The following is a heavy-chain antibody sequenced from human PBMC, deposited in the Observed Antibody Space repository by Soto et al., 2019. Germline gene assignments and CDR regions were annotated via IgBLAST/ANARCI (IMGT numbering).Heavy chain of an antibody. Sequence: QVQLVQSGAEVKKPGSSVRVSCKASGGSFNSYTFNWVRQAPGQGLEWMGRIIPFGNIANYAQALQGRVTPSADRSATTVYRELRRRRSDATAVYYWATIRFVTAEGWFAPWGQGPLVPVSS. J-gene: IGHJ5*02. V-gene: IGHV1-69*02. CDR2: IIPFGNIA. CDR3: ATIRFVTAEGWFAP. D-gene: IGHD5-18*01. CDR1: GGSFNSYT.